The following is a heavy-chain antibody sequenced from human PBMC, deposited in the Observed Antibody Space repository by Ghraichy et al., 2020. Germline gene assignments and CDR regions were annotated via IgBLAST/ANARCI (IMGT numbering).Heavy chain of an antibody. J-gene: IGHJ4*02. CDR1: GFTFDDYA. CDR2: ISWNSGSI. D-gene: IGHD3-3*01. V-gene: IGHV3-9*01. Sequence: SLNISCAASGFTFDDYAMHWVRQAPGKGLEWVSGISWNSGSIGYADSVKGRFTISRDNAKNSLYLQMNSLRAEDTALYYCAKAPYATITIFVNYFDYWGQGTLVTVSS. CDR3: AKAPYATITIFVNYFDY.